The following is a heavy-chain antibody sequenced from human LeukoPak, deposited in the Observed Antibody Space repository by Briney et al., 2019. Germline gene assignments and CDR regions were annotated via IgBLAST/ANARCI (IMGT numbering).Heavy chain of an antibody. CDR3: AKRVSAAATGRAFDI. CDR1: GFTFSRYG. CDR2: ISGGGDGT. D-gene: IGHD2-2*01. V-gene: IGHV3-23*01. Sequence: GGSLRLSCAASGFTFSRYGMRWVRQAPGKGLEWVSGISGGGDGTYYADSVKGRFTISRDNSKNTLYLQMNSLRAEDTAVYYCAKRVSAAATGRAFDIWGQGTMVTVSS. J-gene: IGHJ3*02.